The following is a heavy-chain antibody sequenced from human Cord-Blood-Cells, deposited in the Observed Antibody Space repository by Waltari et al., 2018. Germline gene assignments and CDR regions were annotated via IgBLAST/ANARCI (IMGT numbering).Heavy chain of an antibody. CDR1: GGSISSYY. CDR3: ASVPRDGYNYFDY. CDR2: IYTSGST. D-gene: IGHD5-12*01. V-gene: IGHV4-4*07. Sequence: QVQLQESGPGLVKPSETMSLTCTVSGGSISSYYWSWTRQPAGKGLEWIGRIYTSGSTNYNPSLKSRVTMSVDTSKNQFSLKLSSVTAADTAVYYCASVPRDGYNYFDYWGQGTLVTVSS. J-gene: IGHJ4*02.